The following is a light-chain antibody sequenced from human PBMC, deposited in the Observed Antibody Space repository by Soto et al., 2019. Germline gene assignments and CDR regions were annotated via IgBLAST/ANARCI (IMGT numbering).Light chain of an antibody. CDR2: DNN. V-gene: IGLV1-40*01. CDR3: QSYDNSLSGHVV. CDR1: SSNIGALYD. Sequence: QSVLTQPPSVSGAPGQRGTISCTGSSSNIGALYDVNWYQQLPGTAPKLLIYDNNNRPSGVPDRFSGSKSGTSASLAITGLQAEDEADYYCQSYDNSLSGHVVFGGGTKLTVL. J-gene: IGLJ2*01.